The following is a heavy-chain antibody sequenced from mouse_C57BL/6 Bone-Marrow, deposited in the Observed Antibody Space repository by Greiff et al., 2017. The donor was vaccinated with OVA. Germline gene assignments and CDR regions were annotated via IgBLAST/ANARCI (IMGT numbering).Heavy chain of an antibody. D-gene: IGHD2-4*01. Sequence: QVQLQQPGAELVKPGASVKMSCKASGYTFTSYWITWVKQRPGQGLEWIGDIYPGSGSTNYNEKFKSKATLTVDTSSSTAYMQLSSLTSEDSAVYYWARRGLRRRGYAMDYWGQGTSVTVSS. CDR3: ARRGLRRRGYAMDY. J-gene: IGHJ4*01. CDR1: GYTFTSYW. CDR2: IYPGSGST. V-gene: IGHV1-55*01.